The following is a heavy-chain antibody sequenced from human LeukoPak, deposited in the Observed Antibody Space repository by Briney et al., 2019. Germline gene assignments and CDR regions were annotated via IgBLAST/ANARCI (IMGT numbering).Heavy chain of an antibody. CDR2: INPNSGGT. V-gene: IGHV1-2*02. J-gene: IGHJ4*02. CDR1: GYTFTSNY. CDR3: ARDLSSSGWSAFDY. D-gene: IGHD6-19*01. Sequence: GASVKVSCKAFGYTFTSNYMHWVRQAPGQGPEWMGWINPNSGGTNYAQKFQGRVTMTRDTSISTAYMELSRLRSDDTAVYYCARDLSSSGWSAFDYWGQGTLVTVSS.